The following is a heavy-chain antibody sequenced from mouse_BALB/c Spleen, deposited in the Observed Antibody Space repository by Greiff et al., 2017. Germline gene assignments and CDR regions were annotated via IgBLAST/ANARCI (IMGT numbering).Heavy chain of an antibody. CDR2: INPSTGYT. CDR1: GYTFTSYW. Sequence: QVQLKQSGAELAKPGASVKMSCKASGYTFTSYWMHWVKQRPGQGLEWIGYINPSTGYTEYNQKFKDKATLTADKSSSTAYMQLSSLTSEDSAVYYCAPYGNYEWFAYWGQGTLVTVSA. J-gene: IGHJ3*01. V-gene: IGHV1-7*01. D-gene: IGHD2-1*01. CDR3: APYGNYEWFAY.